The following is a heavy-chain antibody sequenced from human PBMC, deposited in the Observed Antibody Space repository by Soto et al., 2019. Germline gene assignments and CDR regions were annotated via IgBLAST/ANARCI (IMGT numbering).Heavy chain of an antibody. J-gene: IGHJ5*02. CDR3: ARGADLEGRYNWFDP. V-gene: IGHV1-46*01. CDR2: INPSRATT. CDR1: GDTFSSQY. D-gene: IGHD3-3*01. Sequence: ASVKVSCKSFGDTFSSQYIHWVRQAPGQGLEWVGLINPSRATTTISQKFQGRVTLTSDTSTRTVYMELSSLRSDDTAIYFCARGADLEGRYNWFDPWGQGTLVTVSS.